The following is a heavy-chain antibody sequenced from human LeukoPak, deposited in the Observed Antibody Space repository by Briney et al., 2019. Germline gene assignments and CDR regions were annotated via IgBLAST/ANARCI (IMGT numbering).Heavy chain of an antibody. J-gene: IGHJ6*02. CDR2: ISSSSSSTI. D-gene: IGHD3-22*01. CDR1: GFTFSSYA. V-gene: IGHV3-48*04. CDR3: AREGYYDSSTYPIYGMDV. Sequence: PGGSLRLSCAASGFTFSSYAMSWVRQAPGKGLEWVSYISSSSSSTIYYADSVKGRFTISRDNAKNSLYLQMNSLRAEDTAVYYCAREGYYDSSTYPIYGMDVWGQGTTVTVSS.